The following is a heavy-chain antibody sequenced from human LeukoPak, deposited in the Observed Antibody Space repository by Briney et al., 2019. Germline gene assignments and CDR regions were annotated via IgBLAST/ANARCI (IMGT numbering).Heavy chain of an antibody. V-gene: IGHV3-21*01. CDR1: GFTFSSYA. CDR3: ARVNYMDV. CDR2: ISSTSNYI. Sequence: GGSLRLSCAASGFTFSSYAMSWVRQAPGKGLEWVSSISSTSNYIYYADSVKGRFTISRDNAKNSLYLQMNSLRAEDTAVYYCARVNYMDVWGKGTTVTVSS. J-gene: IGHJ6*03.